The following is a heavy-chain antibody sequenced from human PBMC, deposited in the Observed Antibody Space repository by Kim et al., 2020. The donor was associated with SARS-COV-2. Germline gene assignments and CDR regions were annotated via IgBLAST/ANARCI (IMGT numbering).Heavy chain of an antibody. D-gene: IGHD4-17*01. V-gene: IGHV3-30*04. CDR3: ARDPRKVTTVYGMDV. Sequence: GGSLRLSCAASGFTFSNYAMHWVRQAPGKGLEWVALISYDGSNKYYTDSVKGRFTISKDNSKNTLYLQMNSLSPEDTTIYYCARDPRKVTTVYGMDVWGQGTTVTVSS. CDR1: GFTFSNYA. J-gene: IGHJ6*02. CDR2: ISYDGSNK.